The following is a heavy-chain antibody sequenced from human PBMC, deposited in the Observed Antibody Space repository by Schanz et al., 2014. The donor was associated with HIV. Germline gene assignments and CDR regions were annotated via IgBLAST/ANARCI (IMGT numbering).Heavy chain of an antibody. CDR3: VRVANYDGDDYYQRSHFDL. Sequence: QVQLVQSGAEVKKPGSSVKVSCKGSGGTFRTYAISWVRQAPGQGLEWLGLIMPKFGTENYAQKYQGRVTLTADATTAYMDLSSLKFEDTAVYYCVRVANYDGDDYYQRSHFDLWGQGTLVTVS. CDR1: GGTFRTYA. D-gene: IGHD3-22*01. V-gene: IGHV1-69*01. J-gene: IGHJ4*02. CDR2: IMPKFGTE.